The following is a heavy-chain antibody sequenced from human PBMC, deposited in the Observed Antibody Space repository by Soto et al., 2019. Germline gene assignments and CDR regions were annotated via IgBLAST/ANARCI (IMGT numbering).Heavy chain of an antibody. J-gene: IGHJ4*02. CDR1: GFTFSNFA. V-gene: IGHV3-23*01. CDR2: ISGTDDYT. CDR3: AKGGSYYYDSSGYYAN. Sequence: GGSLRLSCAASGFTFSNFAMTWVRQAPGAGLEWVSSISGTDDYTYYADSVKGRFTISRDNSKNTLFLQMNSLRAEDTAIYYCAKGGSYYYDSSGYYANWGQGTLVTVSS. D-gene: IGHD3-22*01.